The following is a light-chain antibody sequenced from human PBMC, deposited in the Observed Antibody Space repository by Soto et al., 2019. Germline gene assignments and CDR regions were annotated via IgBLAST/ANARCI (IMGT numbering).Light chain of an antibody. J-gene: IGKJ1*01. CDR2: GAS. CDR1: QGIRND. Sequence: AIRLTQSPSSLSASVGDRVSITCRASQGIRNDLGWYQHKPGKAPKLLIHGASSLQSGVPSRFSGSASGTEFTLTISSLQTEVLASYYCLQDHSYPWTFGKETKVDI. V-gene: IGKV1-6*01. CDR3: LQDHSYPWT.